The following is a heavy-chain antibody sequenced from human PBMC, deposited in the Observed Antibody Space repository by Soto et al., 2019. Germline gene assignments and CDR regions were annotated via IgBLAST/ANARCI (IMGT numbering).Heavy chain of an antibody. D-gene: IGHD3-16*01. CDR3: ERGSYTMITPFGL. CDR2: IYDSGST. CDR1: GGSVSSDTYY. Sequence: SETLSLTCIVSGGSVSSDTYYWSWIRQPPGKGLEWIGYIYDSGSTNYNPSLKSRVTISVDTSKNQFSLKLSSVIAADTAVYYCERGSYTMITPFGLWGRGTLVTVSS. V-gene: IGHV4-61*01. J-gene: IGHJ2*01.